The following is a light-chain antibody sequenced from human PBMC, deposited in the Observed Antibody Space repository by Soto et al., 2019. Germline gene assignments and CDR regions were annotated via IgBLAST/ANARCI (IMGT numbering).Light chain of an antibody. Sequence: DIQMTQSPSSLSASVGDRVTITCRASQSISSYLNWYQQKPGKAPKLLIYAASSLQSGVPSRFSGSGSGTDFTLTISSLQPEDFATYDCQHIYSTHPTCGQGTRVDIK. CDR1: QSISSY. V-gene: IGKV1-39*01. CDR2: AAS. CDR3: QHIYSTHPT. J-gene: IGKJ1*01.